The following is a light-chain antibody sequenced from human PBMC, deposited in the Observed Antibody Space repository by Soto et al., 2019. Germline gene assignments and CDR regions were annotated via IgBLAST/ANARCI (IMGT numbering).Light chain of an antibody. CDR3: QQYGSSSFA. CDR2: GAF. Sequence: EIVLTQSPGTLSVSPGERATLSCRTSQSISSTYLAWYQKKPGQAPRLLLYGAFNRATGIPDRFSGSGAGTDFTLTIRRLEPEDCAFYYCQQYGSSSFAFGPGTKVEIK. J-gene: IGKJ3*01. CDR1: QSISSTY. V-gene: IGKV3-20*01.